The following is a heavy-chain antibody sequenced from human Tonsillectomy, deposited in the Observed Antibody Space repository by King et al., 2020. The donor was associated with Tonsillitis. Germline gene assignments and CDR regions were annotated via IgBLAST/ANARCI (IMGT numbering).Heavy chain of an antibody. CDR3: ARDGYSSGSR. Sequence: VQLVESGGGLIQSGGSLRLSCVAFGFTVSSNYMSWVRQALGKGLEWVSVIYSGGSTYYAESVKGRFTISRDNSKNTLYLQMNSLRAEDTPVYYCARDGYSSGSRWGQGTLVTVSS. J-gene: IGHJ4*02. CDR1: GFTVSSNY. CDR2: IYSGGST. V-gene: IGHV3-53*01. D-gene: IGHD6-19*01.